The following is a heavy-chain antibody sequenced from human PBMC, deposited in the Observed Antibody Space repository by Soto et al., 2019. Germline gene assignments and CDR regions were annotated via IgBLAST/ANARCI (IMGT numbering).Heavy chain of an antibody. V-gene: IGHV3-66*01. CDR2: IYSGDST. D-gene: IGHD6-13*01. J-gene: IGHJ3*02. CDR3: ARDGFLSRPPI. CDR1: GFTVSSNY. Sequence: EMQLVESGGGLVQPGGCLRLSCAASGFTVSSNYMNWVRQAPGKGLEWVSVIYSGDSTNYADSVKGRFSISRDNSKNTLYLQMNSLRAEDTAVYYCARDGFLSRPPIWGQGTMVTVSS.